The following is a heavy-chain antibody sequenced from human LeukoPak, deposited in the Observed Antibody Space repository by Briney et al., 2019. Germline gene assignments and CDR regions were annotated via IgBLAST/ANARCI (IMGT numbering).Heavy chain of an antibody. V-gene: IGHV3-23*01. Sequence: GGSLRLSCAASGFTFSTYAMSWLRQAPGKGLEWVSTIGGSGSNTNYADSVRGRFTVSRDNSKNTLFLQMNSLRAEDTAIYYCARDPGGSFDYWGQGTLITVSS. D-gene: IGHD1-26*01. CDR3: ARDPGGSFDY. CDR2: IGGSGSNT. J-gene: IGHJ4*02. CDR1: GFTFSTYA.